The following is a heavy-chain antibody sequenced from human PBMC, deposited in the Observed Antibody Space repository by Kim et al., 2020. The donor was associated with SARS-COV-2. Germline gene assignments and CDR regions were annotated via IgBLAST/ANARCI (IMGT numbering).Heavy chain of an antibody. CDR2: TYYRSKWYN. Sequence: SQTLSLTCAISGDSVSSNSAAWNWIRQSPSRGLEWLGRTYYRSKWYNDYAVSVKSRITINPDTSKNQFSLQLNSVTPEDTAVYYCARLPYYYDSSGYYYDAFDIWGQGTMVTVSS. J-gene: IGHJ3*02. V-gene: IGHV6-1*01. D-gene: IGHD3-22*01. CDR1: GDSVSSNSAA. CDR3: ARLPYYYDSSGYYYDAFDI.